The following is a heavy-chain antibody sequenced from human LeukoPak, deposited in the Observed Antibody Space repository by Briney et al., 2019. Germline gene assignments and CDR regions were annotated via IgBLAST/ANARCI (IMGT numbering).Heavy chain of an antibody. D-gene: IGHD3-16*02. CDR2: IRYDGSNK. J-gene: IGHJ4*02. CDR1: GFTFSTYG. V-gene: IGHV3-30*02. CDR3: ARAGVIVNGGFDS. Sequence: GGSLRLSCAASGFTFSTYGMHWVRQAPGKGLEWVAFIRYDGSNKYYADSVKGRFTISRDNSKNTLYLQMNSLRAEDTAVYYCARAGVIVNGGFDSWGQGTLVTVSS.